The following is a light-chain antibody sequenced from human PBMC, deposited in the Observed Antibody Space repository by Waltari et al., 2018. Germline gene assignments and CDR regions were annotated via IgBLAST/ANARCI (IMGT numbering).Light chain of an antibody. CDR3: AAWDDSLSVGL. Sequence: QSVLTQPPSASGTPGQRVTISCSGSSSNLGSNYVYWYQQPPGTAPKLLIYRNNQRPSGVPDRFSGSKSGTSASLAISGLRSEDEADYYCAAWDDSLSVGLFGGGTKLTVL. J-gene: IGLJ3*02. V-gene: IGLV1-47*01. CDR1: SSNLGSNY. CDR2: RNN.